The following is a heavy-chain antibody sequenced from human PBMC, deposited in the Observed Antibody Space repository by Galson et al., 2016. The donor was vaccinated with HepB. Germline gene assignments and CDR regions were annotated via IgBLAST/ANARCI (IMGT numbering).Heavy chain of an antibody. J-gene: IGHJ4*02. CDR2: IRSEARGYST. D-gene: IGHD2-8*01. CDR1: GFFLGDHS. Sequence: SLRLSCAAPGFFLGDHSMDWVRQAPGKGLEWLGHIRSEARGYSTDYAASVKGRFIMSRDDSKNSMYLQMNNLKPEDTAVYYCADLVYHPLGCWGQGTLVTVSS. CDR3: ADLVYHPLGC. V-gene: IGHV3-72*01.